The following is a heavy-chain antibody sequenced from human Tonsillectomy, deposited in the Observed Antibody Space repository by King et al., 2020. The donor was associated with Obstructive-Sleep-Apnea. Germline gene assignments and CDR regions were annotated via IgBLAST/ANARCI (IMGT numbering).Heavy chain of an antibody. Sequence: VQLQQWGAGLLKPSETLSLTCAVYGGSFSDYYWSWIRQPPGKGLEWIGEINHSGNTNYNPSLKSRVTISVDTSKNQFSLKLSSVTAADTAMYYCAKGSSSWYPDYFDYWGQGTLVTGSS. CDR3: AKGSSSWYPDYFDY. J-gene: IGHJ4*02. CDR1: GGSFSDYY. V-gene: IGHV4-34*01. CDR2: INHSGNT. D-gene: IGHD6-13*01.